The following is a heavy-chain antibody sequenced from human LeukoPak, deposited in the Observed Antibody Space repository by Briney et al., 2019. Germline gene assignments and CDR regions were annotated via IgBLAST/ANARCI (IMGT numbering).Heavy chain of an antibody. J-gene: IGHJ4*02. CDR1: GFIFNNYY. CDR3: VKGLPYYYDSSGYSLL. CDR2: ISSSSSYI. D-gene: IGHD3-22*01. V-gene: IGHV3-21*01. Sequence: GGSLRLSCAASGFIFNNYYMIWVRQAPGKGLEWVSSISSSSSYIYYADSVKGRFTISRDNSKNTLYLQMSSLRAEDTAVYYCVKGLPYYYDSSGYSLLWGQGTLVTVSS.